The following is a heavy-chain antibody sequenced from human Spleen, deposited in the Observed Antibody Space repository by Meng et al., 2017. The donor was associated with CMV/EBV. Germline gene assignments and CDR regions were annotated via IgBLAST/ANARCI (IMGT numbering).Heavy chain of an antibody. CDR2: LYDNGDT. CDR1: GGSISTSSFY. J-gene: IGHJ4*02. D-gene: IGHD1-26*01. CDR3: SRRQWRGAYVDY. Sequence: SERLSSSCSVSGGSISTSSFYWAWIRQPPGKGLEWIGTLYDNGDTYYSSSLKSRVTISVDTSKNQFSLRLSSVSAADTAVYYCSRRQWRGAYVDYWGRGTLVTVSS. V-gene: IGHV4-39*01.